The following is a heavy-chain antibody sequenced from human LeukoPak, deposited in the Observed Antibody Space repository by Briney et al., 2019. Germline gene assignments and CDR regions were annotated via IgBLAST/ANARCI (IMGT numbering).Heavy chain of an antibody. D-gene: IGHD1-1*01. V-gene: IGHV4-59*01. Sequence: AETLSLTCTVSGGSISSYDLIWIRQPPGKGLGWIGYIYYSGSTNYNPSLKSPVTISVDTSKNQFYLKMSSVTAAETAVYYCARDRIPGDYWGQGTLVTVSS. CDR3: ARDRIPGDY. J-gene: IGHJ4*02. CDR2: IYYSGST. CDR1: GGSISSYD.